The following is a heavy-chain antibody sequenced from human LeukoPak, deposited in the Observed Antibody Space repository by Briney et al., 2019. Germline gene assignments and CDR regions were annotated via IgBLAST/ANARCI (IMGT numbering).Heavy chain of an antibody. CDR2: INPNSGGT. CDR3: ARAGYGDYDASLY. CDR1: GYTFTVYY. V-gene: IGHV1-2*02. J-gene: IGHJ4*02. D-gene: IGHD4-17*01. Sequence: ASVKVSCKASGYTFTVYYMHWVRQAPGQGREWMGWINPNSGGTNYAQKFQGRVTMTRDTSISTAYMELSRLRSDDTAVYYCARAGYGDYDASLYWGQGTLVTVSS.